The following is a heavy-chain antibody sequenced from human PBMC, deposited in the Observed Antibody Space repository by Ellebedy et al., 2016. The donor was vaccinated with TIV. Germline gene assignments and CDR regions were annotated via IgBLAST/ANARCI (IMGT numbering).Heavy chain of an antibody. Sequence: GGSLRLXXAASGFTFSSYAMHWVRQAPGKGLEWVAVISYDGSNKYYADSVKGRFTISRDNSKNTLYLQMNSLRAEDTAVYYCAREKWEQRVHFDYWGQGTLVTVSS. V-gene: IGHV3-30*04. CDR1: GFTFSSYA. J-gene: IGHJ4*02. CDR3: AREKWEQRVHFDY. CDR2: ISYDGSNK. D-gene: IGHD1-26*01.